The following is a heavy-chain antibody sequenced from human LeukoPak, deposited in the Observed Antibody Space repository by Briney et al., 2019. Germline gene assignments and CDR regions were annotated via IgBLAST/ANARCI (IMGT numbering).Heavy chain of an antibody. V-gene: IGHV4-59*01. CDR3: ARDQRCSRSDGGCDQWYFDL. CDR2: IYHSGLT. D-gene: IGHD2-15*01. J-gene: IGHJ2*01. Sequence: PSETLSLTCTVSGGSISGYYWSWLRQPPGKGLEWIGYIYHSGLTDYNPSLRSRVTISVDTSRNQFSLKLTSATAADTAIYYCARDQRCSRSDGGCDQWYFDLWGRGTLVTVSS. CDR1: GGSISGYY.